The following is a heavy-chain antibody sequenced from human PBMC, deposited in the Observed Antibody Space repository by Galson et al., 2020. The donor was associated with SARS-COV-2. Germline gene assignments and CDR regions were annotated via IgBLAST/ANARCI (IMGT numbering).Heavy chain of an antibody. V-gene: IGHV4-39*01. CDR3: ARLGGCSGSSCVDY. CDR2: IYYSGST. CDR1: GASIRSNVY. D-gene: IGHD2-15*01. Sequence: NPSETLSLTCTVSGASIRSNVYWRWTRQPPGKGLQWNGRIYYSGSTHYNPSVKSRVTISVDTSKNQFSLRLSSVTAADTAVYYCARLGGCSGSSCVDYWGQGSLVTVSS. J-gene: IGHJ4*02.